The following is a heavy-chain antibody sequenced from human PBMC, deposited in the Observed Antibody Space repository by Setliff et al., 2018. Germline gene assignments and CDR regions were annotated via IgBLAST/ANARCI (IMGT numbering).Heavy chain of an antibody. V-gene: IGHV4-4*07. D-gene: IGHD4-4*01. Sequence: SETLSLTCTVSGGSISSYYWSWIRQPAGKGLEWIGRIHTSGSTNYNPSLKSRVAMSVDTSKNQFSLKLSSVTAADTAVYYCARVSTVTTWPYYYYMDVWGKGTTVTVSS. CDR1: GGSISSYY. CDR2: IHTSGST. J-gene: IGHJ6*03. CDR3: ARVSTVTTWPYYYYMDV.